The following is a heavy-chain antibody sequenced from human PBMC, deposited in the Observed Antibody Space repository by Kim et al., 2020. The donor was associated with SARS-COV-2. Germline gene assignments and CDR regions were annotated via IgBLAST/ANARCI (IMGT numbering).Heavy chain of an antibody. V-gene: IGHV1-18*01. CDR3: ARDVSHGLDM. CDR2: IDPNDSTT. Sequence: ASVKVSCKASGYTFTTFGISWVRQAPGEGLEWMGWIDPNDSTTNCSQKAQGRVTMTTDTSPHTAYMELGSLRSDDTAVFLCARDVSHGLDMWGQGTMVTV. CDR1: GYTFTTFG. J-gene: IGHJ3*02.